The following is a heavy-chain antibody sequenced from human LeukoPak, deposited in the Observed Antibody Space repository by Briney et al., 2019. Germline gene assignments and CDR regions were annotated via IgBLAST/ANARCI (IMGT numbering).Heavy chain of an antibody. CDR3: TASLGYGEYYFDN. V-gene: IGHV3-15*01. Sequence: GGSLRLSCAASGFTFTDVWMTWVRQAPGKGLEWVGRIKRKTDGGTTDYAAPVKGRFTISRDDSQNTLYLQMNSLKTEDTGVYYCTASLGYGEYYFDNWGQGTLVTVSS. J-gene: IGHJ4*02. CDR1: GFTFTDVW. CDR2: IKRKTDGGTT. D-gene: IGHD4-17*01.